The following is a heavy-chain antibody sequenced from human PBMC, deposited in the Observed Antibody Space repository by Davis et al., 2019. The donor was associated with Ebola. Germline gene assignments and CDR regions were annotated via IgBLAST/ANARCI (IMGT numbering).Heavy chain of an antibody. J-gene: IGHJ4*02. CDR3: AKVKIQLWNNYFDY. Sequence: GESLKISCAASGFTFSSYWMHWVRQAPGKGLVWVSRINSDGSSTSYADSVKGRFTISRDNSKNTLYLQMNSLRAEDTAVYYCAKVKIQLWNNYFDYWGQGTLVTVSS. CDR2: INSDGSST. CDR1: GFTFSSYW. V-gene: IGHV3-74*01. D-gene: IGHD5-18*01.